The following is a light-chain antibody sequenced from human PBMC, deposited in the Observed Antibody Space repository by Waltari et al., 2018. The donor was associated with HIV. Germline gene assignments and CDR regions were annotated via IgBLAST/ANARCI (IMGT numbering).Light chain of an antibody. J-gene: IGKJ4*01. Sequence: DIQMTQSPSSLSASVGDSVTITCRASQSINNLLNWYQQKPGKAPKLLIYAASNLQRGVPTRFSGSGSGTDFTLTISSLQPEDFATYCCQQSDSTPFTFGGGTNVEI. CDR3: QQSDSTPFT. CDR1: QSINNL. V-gene: IGKV1-39*01. CDR2: AAS.